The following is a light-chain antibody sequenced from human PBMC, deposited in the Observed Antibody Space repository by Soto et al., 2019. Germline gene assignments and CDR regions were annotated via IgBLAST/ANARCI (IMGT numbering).Light chain of an antibody. Sequence: ETVLTQSPGTLSLSPWERATLSCRASQTVTKSYLAWYQQKPGQAPRLLIFGTSSRATGVPDRFSGSGSGTDFTLTISSLEPEDFAVYFCQQSGSSPWTFGHGTKVDIK. CDR3: QQSGSSPWT. CDR1: QTVTKSY. J-gene: IGKJ1*01. V-gene: IGKV3-20*01. CDR2: GTS.